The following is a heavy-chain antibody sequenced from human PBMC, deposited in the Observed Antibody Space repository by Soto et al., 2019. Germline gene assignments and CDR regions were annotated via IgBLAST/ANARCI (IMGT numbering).Heavy chain of an antibody. CDR3: ARDGDSSSWSYNWFDP. CDR1: GFTFSSYS. CDR2: ISSSSSYI. D-gene: IGHD6-13*01. J-gene: IGHJ5*02. Sequence: GGSLRLSCAASGFTFSSYSMNWVRQAPGKGLEWVSSISSSSSYIYYADSVKGRFTISRDNAKNSLYLQMNSLRAEDTAVYYCARDGDSSSWSYNWFDPWGQGTLVTVSS. V-gene: IGHV3-21*01.